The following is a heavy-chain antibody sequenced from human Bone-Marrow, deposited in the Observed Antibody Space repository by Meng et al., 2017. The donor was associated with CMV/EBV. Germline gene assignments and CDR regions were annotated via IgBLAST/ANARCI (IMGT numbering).Heavy chain of an antibody. D-gene: IGHD3-22*01. CDR1: GFTFSSYE. J-gene: IGHJ4*02. V-gene: IGHV3-48*03. Sequence: GGSLRLSCAASGFTFSSYEMNWVRQAPGKGLEWVSYISSSCSTIYYADSVKGRFTISGDNAKNSLYLQMNSLRAEDTAVYYCARASYYYDSSGYYSSYYFDYWGQGTLVTVSS. CDR3: ARASYYYDSSGYYSSYYFDY. CDR2: ISSSCSTI.